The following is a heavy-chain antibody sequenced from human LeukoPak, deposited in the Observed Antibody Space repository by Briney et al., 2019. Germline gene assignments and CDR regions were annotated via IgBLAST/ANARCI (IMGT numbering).Heavy chain of an antibody. D-gene: IGHD3-22*01. CDR1: GGSFSGYY. J-gene: IGHJ4*02. CDR3: ARAHIVSGYYLRY. CDR2: INHSGST. V-gene: IGHV4-34*01. Sequence: PETLSLTCAVYGGSFSGYYWSWIRQPPGKGLEWIGEINHSGSTNYNPSLKSRVTISVDTSKNQFSLKLSSVTAADTAVYYCARAHIVSGYYLRYWGQGTLVTVSS.